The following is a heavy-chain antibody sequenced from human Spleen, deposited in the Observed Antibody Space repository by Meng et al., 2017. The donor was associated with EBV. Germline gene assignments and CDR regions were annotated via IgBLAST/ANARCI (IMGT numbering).Heavy chain of an antibody. V-gene: IGHV4-30-2*01. CDR1: GGSTSSRGDL. Sequence: QLLLRDSGSRLVKPSQTLSLTCTLSGGSTSSRGDLWSWIRQPPGKGLEWIGYIYHSGSTYYNPSLKSRVTMSVDRSKNQFSLRLTSVTAADTAVYYCAGNDGGNLGWIDPWGQGTLVTVSS. D-gene: IGHD5-24*01. J-gene: IGHJ5*02. CDR2: IYHSGST. CDR3: AGNDGGNLGWIDP.